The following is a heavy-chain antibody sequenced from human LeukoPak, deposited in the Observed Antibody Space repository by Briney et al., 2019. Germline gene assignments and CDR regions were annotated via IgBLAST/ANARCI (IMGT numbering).Heavy chain of an antibody. CDR3: ASPDLDCSGGSCYRG. V-gene: IGHV1-2*02. CDR1: GYTFTGYY. Sequence: ASVKVSCKASGYTFTGYYMHWVRQAPGQGLEWMGWINPNGGGTNYAQKFQGRVTMTRDTSISTAYMELSRLRSDDTAVYYCASPDLDCSGGSCYRGWGQGTLVTVSS. J-gene: IGHJ4*02. CDR2: INPNGGGT. D-gene: IGHD2-15*01.